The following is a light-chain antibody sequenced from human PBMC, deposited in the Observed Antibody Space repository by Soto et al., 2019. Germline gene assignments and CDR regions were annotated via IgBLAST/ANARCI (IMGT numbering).Light chain of an antibody. CDR1: GSNIGKNY. V-gene: IGLV1-51*02. J-gene: IGLJ1*01. CDR3: GSWDSSLSAVV. Sequence: SVLTQPPSVSVAPGQKVTISCSGSGSNIGKNYVSWYQQLPGTAPKLLIYEDSRRPSGIPDRFSGSKSGTSATLGITGLQTGDEADYYCGSWDSSLSAVVFGTGTKLTVL. CDR2: EDS.